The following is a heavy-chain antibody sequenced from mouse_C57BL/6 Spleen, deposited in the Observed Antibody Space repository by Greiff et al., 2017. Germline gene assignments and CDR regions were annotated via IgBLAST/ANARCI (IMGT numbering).Heavy chain of an antibody. V-gene: IGHV1-19*01. CDR2: INPYNGGT. CDR1: GYTFTDYY. CDR3: ARSGQLRPMDY. J-gene: IGHJ4*01. D-gene: IGHD3-2*02. Sequence: VQLQQSGPVLVKPGASVKMSCKASGYTFTDYYMNWVKQSHGKSLEWIGVINPYNGGTSYNQKFKGKATLTVDKSSSTAYMELNSLTSEDSAVYYCARSGQLRPMDYWGQGTSVTVSS.